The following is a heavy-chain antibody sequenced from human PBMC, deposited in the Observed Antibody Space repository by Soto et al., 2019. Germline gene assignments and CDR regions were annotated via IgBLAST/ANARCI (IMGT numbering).Heavy chain of an antibody. D-gene: IGHD3-9*01. CDR1: GDSVSSNSAA. CDR3: ARDDILTGYYYYYYGMDV. CDR2: TYYRSKWYN. J-gene: IGHJ6*02. V-gene: IGHV6-1*01. Sequence: QSQTLSLTCAISGDSVSSNSAAWNWIRQSPSRGLEWLGRTYYRSKWYNDYAVSVKSRITINPDTSKNQFSLQLNSVTPEDTAVYYCARDDILTGYYYYYYGMDVWGQGTTVTVSS.